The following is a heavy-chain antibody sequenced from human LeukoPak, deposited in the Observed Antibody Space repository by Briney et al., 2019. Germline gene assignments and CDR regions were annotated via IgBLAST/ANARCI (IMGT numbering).Heavy chain of an antibody. V-gene: IGHV4-34*01. CDR3: ATRLAVADFDY. J-gene: IGHJ4*02. Sequence: PSETLSLTCAVYGGSFSGYYWSWIRQPPGKGLEWIGEINHSGSTNYNPSLKSRVTISVDTSKNQFSLKLSSVTAADTAVYYCATRLAVADFDYWGQGTLVTVSS. CDR1: GGSFSGYY. CDR2: INHSGST. D-gene: IGHD6-19*01.